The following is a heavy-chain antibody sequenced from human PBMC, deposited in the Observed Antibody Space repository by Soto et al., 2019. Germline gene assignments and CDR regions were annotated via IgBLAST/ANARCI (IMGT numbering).Heavy chain of an antibody. CDR1: GFTFDNYG. J-gene: IGHJ6*02. CDR3: AKGHSDSFRNYCYAGMDI. Sequence: GSLRLSCAASGFTFDNYGMSWVRQAPGKGLEWIGAITGAGGSTYNADSVKGRFTISRDNSKKTVYLQVDSLRVEDTAVYYCAKGHSDSFRNYCYAGMDIGGQGTTVTVYS. CDR2: ITGAGGST. V-gene: IGHV3-23*01. D-gene: IGHD4-4*01.